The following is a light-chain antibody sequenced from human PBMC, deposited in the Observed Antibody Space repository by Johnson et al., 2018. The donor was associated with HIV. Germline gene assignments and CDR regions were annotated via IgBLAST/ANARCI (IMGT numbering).Light chain of an antibody. V-gene: IGLV1-51*01. J-gene: IGLJ1*01. Sequence: QLVLTQPASVSAASGQKVNISCSGSNSNIGSYYVSWYQHLPGTAPKLLIYDNTKRPSGIPDRFSGSKSDTSATLGITGLQTGDEADYFCGTWDNSLSAYVLATGTKVTVL. CDR1: NSNIGSYY. CDR2: DNT. CDR3: GTWDNSLSAYV.